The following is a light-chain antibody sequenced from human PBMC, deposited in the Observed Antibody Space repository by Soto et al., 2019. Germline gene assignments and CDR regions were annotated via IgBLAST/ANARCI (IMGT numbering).Light chain of an antibody. V-gene: IGKV1-5*01. Sequence: DIQMTQSPSSLSASVGDRVTITCRASQSISIWLAWYQQKPGKAPKFLMYDVSTLESGVPLRFSGSASGTEFTLTISSLQPDDFATYYCQQYNSYSTFGQGTKVDIK. CDR3: QQYNSYST. CDR2: DVS. CDR1: QSISIW. J-gene: IGKJ1*01.